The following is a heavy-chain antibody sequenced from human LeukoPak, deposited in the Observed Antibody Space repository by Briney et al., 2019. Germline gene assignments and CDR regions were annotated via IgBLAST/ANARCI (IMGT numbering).Heavy chain of an antibody. V-gene: IGHV3-53*01. J-gene: IGHJ6*02. Sequence: GGSLRLSCAASGFTVSTNYMDWVRQAPGKGLEWVSGISDSTYYADSVKGRFTISRDNSKNMLYLQMSSLRAEDTAVYYCARHRGGGLDVGGQGTTVTVSS. CDR3: ARHRGGGLDV. CDR1: GFTVSTNY. D-gene: IGHD3-16*01. CDR2: ISDST.